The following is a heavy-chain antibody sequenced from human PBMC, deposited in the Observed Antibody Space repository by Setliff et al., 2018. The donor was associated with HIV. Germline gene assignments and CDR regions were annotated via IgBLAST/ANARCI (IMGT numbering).Heavy chain of an antibody. CDR2: IYTSGST. Sequence: SETLSLTCTVSGGSISSYYWSWIRQPPGKGLEWIGYIYTSGSTNYNPSLKSRVTISVDTSKNQFSLKLSSVTAADTAVYYCARGPGHDSSGYYYDYYYMDVWGKGTTVTAP. CDR1: GGSISSYY. J-gene: IGHJ6*03. CDR3: ARGPGHDSSGYYYDYYYMDV. V-gene: IGHV4-4*08. D-gene: IGHD3-22*01.